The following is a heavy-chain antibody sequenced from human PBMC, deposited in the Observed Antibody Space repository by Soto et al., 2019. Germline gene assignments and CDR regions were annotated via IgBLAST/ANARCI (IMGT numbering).Heavy chain of an antibody. CDR2: LYTEGTT. V-gene: IGHV3-53*01. Sequence: LRLSRVASGLTVSHNYMAWVRQAPEMGLEWVSILYTEGTTYYADSVKGRFTISRDSSKNTLFLQMDSLRAEDTAVYYCVRPRPSGENYGMDVWGQGTTVTVSS. J-gene: IGHJ6*02. CDR1: GLTVSHNY. CDR3: VRPRPSGENYGMDV. D-gene: IGHD3-16*01.